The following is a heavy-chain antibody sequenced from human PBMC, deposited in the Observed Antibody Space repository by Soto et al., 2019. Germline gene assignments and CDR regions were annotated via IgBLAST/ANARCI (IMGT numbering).Heavy chain of an antibody. V-gene: IGHV1-3*01. Sequence: QVQLVQSGAQVKTPGASVKVSCKASGYTFISYSIHWVRQAPGQRPEWMGWITAGNDNTYFSQKFQGRVTITRDTSANTVYLEVSSLRSEDSAVYYCARGRGYSVGSNGVDVWGQGTTVIVSS. J-gene: IGHJ6*02. CDR3: ARGRGYSVGSNGVDV. CDR2: ITAGNDNT. CDR1: GYTFISYS. D-gene: IGHD5-18*01.